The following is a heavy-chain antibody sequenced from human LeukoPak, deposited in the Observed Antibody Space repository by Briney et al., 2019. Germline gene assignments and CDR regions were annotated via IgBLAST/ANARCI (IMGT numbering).Heavy chain of an antibody. V-gene: IGHV1-2*02. CDR1: GFIFTGYY. CDR2: INPNSGGT. J-gene: IGHJ6*02. Sequence: GASVKVSCKASGFIFTGYYMHWVRQAPGQGLEWMGWINPNSGGTNYAQKFQGRVTMTRDTSISTAYMELSRLRSDDTAVYYCASESPPGYGDWGSYYYGMDVWGQGTTVTVSS. D-gene: IGHD4-17*01. CDR3: ASESPPGYGDWGSYYYGMDV.